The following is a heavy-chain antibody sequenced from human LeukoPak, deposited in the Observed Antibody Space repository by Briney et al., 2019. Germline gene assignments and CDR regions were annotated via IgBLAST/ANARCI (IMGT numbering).Heavy chain of an antibody. CDR1: GGSISSYY. CDR2: SYYSGST. CDR3: ARGRDVVVVAATPGYYYYMDV. Sequence: PSETLSLTCTVSGGSISSYYWSWIRQPPGKGLEWIGYSYYSGSTNYNPSLKSRVTISVDTSKNQFSLKLSSVTAADTAVYYCARGRDVVVVAATPGYYYYMDVWGKGTTVTVSS. J-gene: IGHJ6*03. D-gene: IGHD2-15*01. V-gene: IGHV4-59*01.